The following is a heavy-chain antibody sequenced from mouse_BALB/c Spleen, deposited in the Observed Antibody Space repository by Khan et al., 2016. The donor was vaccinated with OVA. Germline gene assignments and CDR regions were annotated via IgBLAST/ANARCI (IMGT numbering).Heavy chain of an antibody. CDR3: ARSLYYSYRYALDY. V-gene: IGHV3-2*02. D-gene: IGHD2-12*01. CDR1: GYSVTSDYA. Sequence: EVQLQESGPGLVKPSQSLSLTCTVTGYSVTSDYAWNWIRQFPGDRLEWMGYISSSGSTSYNPSLKRRISITRDTSKNQFFLQLKSVTTEDTATYYCARSLYYSYRYALDYWGRGTSVTVSS. J-gene: IGHJ4*01. CDR2: ISSSGST.